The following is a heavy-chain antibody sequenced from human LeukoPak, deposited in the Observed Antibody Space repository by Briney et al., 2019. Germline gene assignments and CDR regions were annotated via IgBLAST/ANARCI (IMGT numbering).Heavy chain of an antibody. CDR1: GVSLNNYY. CDR2: IQQSTRS. D-gene: IGHD4-11*01. J-gene: IGHJ4*02. V-gene: IGHV4-34*01. CDR3: ARGYSRVLIDY. Sequence: SETLSLTCAVSGVSLNNYYWSCIRQTPGKGLEWIGEIQQSTRSNYNPSLKSRVTISADTSKNHLFLKLTSVTAADTAVYYCARGYSRVLIDYWGQGTLVTVSS.